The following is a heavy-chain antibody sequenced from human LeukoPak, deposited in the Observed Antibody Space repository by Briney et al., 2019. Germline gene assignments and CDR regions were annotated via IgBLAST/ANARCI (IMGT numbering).Heavy chain of an antibody. Sequence: SETLSLTCTVSGYSISSGYYWGWLRQPPGKGLEWIGSIYHSGSTYYNPSLKSRVTISVDTSKNQFSLKLSSVTAADTAVYYCAREGCDFWSGYYTVVSFDIWGQGTMVTVSS. CDR2: IYHSGST. J-gene: IGHJ3*02. D-gene: IGHD3-3*01. V-gene: IGHV4-38-2*02. CDR1: GYSISSGYY. CDR3: AREGCDFWSGYYTVVSFDI.